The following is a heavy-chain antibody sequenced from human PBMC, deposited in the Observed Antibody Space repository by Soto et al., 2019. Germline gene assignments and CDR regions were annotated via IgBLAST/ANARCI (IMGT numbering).Heavy chain of an antibody. D-gene: IGHD3-22*01. CDR3: AREANDSSGYYPFCY. Sequence: ASVKVSCKASGYNFTSYGISWVRQVPGQGLEWMGWISAYNGNTNYAQKLQGRVTMTTDTSTSTAYMELRSLRSDDTAVYYCAREANDSSGYYPFCYWGQGTLVTVSS. J-gene: IGHJ4*02. CDR2: ISAYNGNT. CDR1: GYNFTSYG. V-gene: IGHV1-18*04.